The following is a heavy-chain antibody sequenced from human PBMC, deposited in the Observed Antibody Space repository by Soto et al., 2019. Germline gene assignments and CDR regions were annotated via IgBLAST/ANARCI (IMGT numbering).Heavy chain of an antibody. J-gene: IGHJ6*02. CDR2: IIPIFGTT. CDR1: GGTFSSHA. V-gene: IGHV1-69*13. Sequence: SVKVSCKASGGTFSSHAISWVRQAPGRGLEWMGGIIPIFGTTNYAQNFRARVTITADESTSTAYMELSSLTSEDTAVYYCGSVGYCSSTNCLFYYYYYGMDVWGQGTTVTVSS. D-gene: IGHD2-2*03. CDR3: GSVGYCSSTNCLFYYYYYGMDV.